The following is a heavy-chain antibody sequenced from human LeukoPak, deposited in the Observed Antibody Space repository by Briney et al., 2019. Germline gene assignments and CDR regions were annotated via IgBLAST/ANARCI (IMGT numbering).Heavy chain of an antibody. CDR1: GYTFTGYY. D-gene: IGHD3-10*01. CDR2: INRNSDGT. CDR3: ARDRGGGGNHFDY. V-gene: IGHV1-2*06. Sequence: RASVKVSCKASGYTFTGYYMHWVRQAPGQGLEWMGRINRNSDGTNYAQKFQGRVTMTRDTSISTAYMELSGLRSDDTAMYYCARDRGGGGNHFDYWGQGTLVTVSS. J-gene: IGHJ4*02.